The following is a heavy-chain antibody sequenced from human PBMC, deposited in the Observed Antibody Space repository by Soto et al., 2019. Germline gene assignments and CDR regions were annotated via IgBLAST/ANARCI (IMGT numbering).Heavy chain of an antibody. CDR3: AAGRVGATCFDY. D-gene: IGHD1-26*01. J-gene: IGHJ4*02. V-gene: IGHV4-34*01. CDR1: GGSFSGYY. Sequence: QVQLQQWGAGLLKPSETLSLTCAVYGGSFSGYYWSWIRQPPGKGLEWIGEINHSGSTNYNPSLKRRVTISVDTSKNQFSLKLSSVTAADTAVYSCAAGRVGATCFDYWGQGTLVTVSS. CDR2: INHSGST.